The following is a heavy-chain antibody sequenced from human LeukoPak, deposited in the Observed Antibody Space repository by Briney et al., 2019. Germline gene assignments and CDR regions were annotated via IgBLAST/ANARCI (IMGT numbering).Heavy chain of an antibody. CDR1: GYSFTGYW. CDR2: IYPGDSDT. CDR3: ARSDQLKWFGDPRRPYYYGMDV. Sequence: GESLKISCKGSGYSFTGYWIGWVRQMPGKGLEWMGIIYPGDSDTRYSPSFQGQVTISADKSFSTAYLQWNSLKASDTAIYYCARSDQLKWFGDPRRPYYYGMDVWGQGTTVTVSS. D-gene: IGHD3-10*01. J-gene: IGHJ6*02. V-gene: IGHV5-51*01.